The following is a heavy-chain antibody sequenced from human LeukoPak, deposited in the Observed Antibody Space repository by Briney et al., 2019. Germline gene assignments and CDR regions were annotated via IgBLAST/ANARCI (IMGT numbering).Heavy chain of an antibody. J-gene: IGHJ3*02. CDR2: IYSGGST. Sequence: GGSLRLSCAASGFTVSSNYMSWVRQAPGKGLEWVSVIYSGGSTDYADSVKGRFTISRDNSKNTLYLQMNSLRAEDTAVYYCARDGAAAAGDAFDIWGQGTMVTVSS. D-gene: IGHD6-13*01. CDR1: GFTVSSNY. V-gene: IGHV3-53*05. CDR3: ARDGAAAAGDAFDI.